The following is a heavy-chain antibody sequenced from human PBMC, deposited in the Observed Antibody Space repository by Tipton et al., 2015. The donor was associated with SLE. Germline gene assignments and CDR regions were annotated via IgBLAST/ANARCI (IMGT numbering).Heavy chain of an antibody. J-gene: IGHJ4*02. D-gene: IGHD6-6*01. CDR1: GFSFSIYA. CDR3: AKELGSSSYYFDY. V-gene: IGHV3-30*04. CDR2: ISYDGSNK. Sequence: SLRLSCAASGFSFSIYAMHWVRQAPGKGLEWVAVISYDGSNKYYADSVKGRFTISRDNSRNTLYLQMNSLRAEDTAVYFCAKELGSSSYYFDYWGQGTLVTVSS.